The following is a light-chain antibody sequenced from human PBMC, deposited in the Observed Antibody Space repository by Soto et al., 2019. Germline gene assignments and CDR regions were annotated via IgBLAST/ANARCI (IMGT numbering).Light chain of an antibody. CDR2: DST. V-gene: IGKV3-11*01. CDR1: QSIHTS. J-gene: IGKJ5*01. Sequence: LTQSPGTMALSGERRALVSCRASQSIHTSLAWYQQKPGQPPRLVVYDSTLRANGVPDRFGGSRSGTEFTLTIYNLAPEDLAVYSCQQRNVSPPITFGQGTRLEIK. CDR3: QQRNVSPPIT.